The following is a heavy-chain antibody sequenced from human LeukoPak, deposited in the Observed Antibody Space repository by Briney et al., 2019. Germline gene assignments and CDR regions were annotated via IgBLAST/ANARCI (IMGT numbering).Heavy chain of an antibody. CDR3: AREGYGYSYGYSY. Sequence: PSETLSLTCTVSGGSISSYYWSWIRQPPGKGLEWIGYIYYSGSTNYNPSLKSRVTISVDTSKNQFSLKLSSVTAADTAVYYCAREGYGYSYGYSYWGQGTLVTVSS. V-gene: IGHV4-59*01. J-gene: IGHJ4*02. D-gene: IGHD5-18*01. CDR1: GGSISSYY. CDR2: IYYSGST.